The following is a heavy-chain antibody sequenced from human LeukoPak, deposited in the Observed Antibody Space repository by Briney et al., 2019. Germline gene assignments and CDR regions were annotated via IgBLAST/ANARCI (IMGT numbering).Heavy chain of an antibody. CDR3: ARDTNGLAY. CDR1: GFTFSSHR. CDR2: VSSDGSTT. V-gene: IGHV3-74*01. D-gene: IGHD2-8*01. Sequence: GGSLTLSCAASGFTFSSHRMHWVRQAPGKGLVWVSCVSSDGSTTNYADSVKGRFTISRDNAKSTLYLQLSSLRAEDTAVYYCARDTNGLAYWGLGTRVSVSS. J-gene: IGHJ4*02.